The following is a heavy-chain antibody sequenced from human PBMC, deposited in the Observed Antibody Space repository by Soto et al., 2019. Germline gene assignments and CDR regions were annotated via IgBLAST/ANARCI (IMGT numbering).Heavy chain of an antibody. V-gene: IGHV4-34*01. Sequence: QVQLQQWGAGLLKPSETLSLTCAVYGGSFSGYYWSWIRQPPGKGLERIGEINHSGSTNYNPSLKSRVTISVDTSKNQFSLKLSSVTAADTAVYYCARGLGYCSGGSCYSDQYFQHWGQGTLVTVSS. CDR1: GGSFSGYY. CDR2: INHSGST. D-gene: IGHD2-15*01. CDR3: ARGLGYCSGGSCYSDQYFQH. J-gene: IGHJ1*01.